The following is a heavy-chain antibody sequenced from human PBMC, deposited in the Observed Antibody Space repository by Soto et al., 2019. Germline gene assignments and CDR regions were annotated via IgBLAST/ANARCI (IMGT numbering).Heavy chain of an antibody. Sequence: QITLKESGPTLVKPTQTLTLTCTFSGFSLNTGGVGVGWIRQPPGKALEWLALIYWNEDKRYSPSLKSRLTITKDTSKNQVVLTMTNIDPVDTATDYCAHRGYGDYPRDNWFDPWGQGTQVTVSS. CDR2: IYWNEDK. CDR1: GFSLNTGGVG. J-gene: IGHJ5*02. CDR3: AHRGYGDYPRDNWFDP. D-gene: IGHD4-17*01. V-gene: IGHV2-5*01.